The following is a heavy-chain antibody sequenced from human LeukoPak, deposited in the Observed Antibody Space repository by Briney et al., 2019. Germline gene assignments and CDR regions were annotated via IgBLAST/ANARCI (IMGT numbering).Heavy chain of an antibody. CDR2: IYGSGVSI. CDR1: GFTFEKYV. J-gene: IGHJ4*02. D-gene: IGHD1-26*01. CDR3: AKDLGWELPAEAY. V-gene: IGHV3-23*01. Sequence: GGSLRLSCVASGFTFEKYVMNWVRQAPVKGLEWLATIYGSGVSISYADSVKGRFTISRDNSNNTLYLQMNSLRAEDTAMYFCAKDLGWELPAEAYWGQGVLVTVSS.